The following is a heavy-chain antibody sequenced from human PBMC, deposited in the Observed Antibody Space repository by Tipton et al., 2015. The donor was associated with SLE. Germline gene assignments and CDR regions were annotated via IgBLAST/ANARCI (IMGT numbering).Heavy chain of an antibody. CDR2: IYYNGNA. D-gene: IGHD3-3*02. V-gene: IGHV4-34*09. CDR3: ARAGSIYGADAFDI. J-gene: IGHJ3*02. Sequence: TLSLTCALYGGSFSDDYWSWIRQHPGKGLEWIGYIYYNGNAYYNPSLNSRVTISLDRSKNQFSLKLTSVTAADTAVYYCARAGSIYGADAFDIWGHGTLVSASS. CDR1: GGSFSDDY.